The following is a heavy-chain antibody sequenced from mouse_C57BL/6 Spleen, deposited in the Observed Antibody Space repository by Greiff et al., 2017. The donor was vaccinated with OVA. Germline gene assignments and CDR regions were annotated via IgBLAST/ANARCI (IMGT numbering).Heavy chain of an antibody. V-gene: IGHV1-55*01. CDR2: IYPGSGST. CDR1: GYTFTSYW. Sequence: QVQLQQPGAELVKPGASVKMSCKASGYTFTSYWITWVKQRPGQGLEWIGDIYPGSGSTNYNEKFKSKATLTVDTSSSTAYMQLSSLTSEDSAVYYCARAGDGYYQYYYAMDYWGQGTSVTVSS. J-gene: IGHJ4*01. CDR3: ARAGDGYYQYYYAMDY. D-gene: IGHD2-3*01.